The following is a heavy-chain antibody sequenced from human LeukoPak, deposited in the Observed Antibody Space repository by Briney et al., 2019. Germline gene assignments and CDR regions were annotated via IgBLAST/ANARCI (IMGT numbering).Heavy chain of an antibody. CDR2: ISAYNGNT. V-gene: IGHV1-18*01. CDR1: GYTFISYG. D-gene: IGHD3-3*01. J-gene: IGHJ3*02. CDR3: ARALTRSDFWSGYYQVDAFDI. Sequence: ASVKVSCKASGYTFISYGISWVRQAPGQGLEWMGWISAYNGNTNYAQKLQGRVTMTTDTSTSTAYMELRSLRSDDTAVYYCARALTRSDFWSGYYQVDAFDIWGQGTMVTVSS.